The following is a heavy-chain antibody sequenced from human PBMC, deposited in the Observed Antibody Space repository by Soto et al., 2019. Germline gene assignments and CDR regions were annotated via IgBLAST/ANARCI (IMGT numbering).Heavy chain of an antibody. J-gene: IGHJ6*02. CDR3: ARDQRGDSSGWYVGYYYYGMDV. CDR2: IYYSGST. CDR1: GGSISSYY. Sequence: SETLSLTCTVSGGSISSYYWSWIRQPPGKGLEWIGYIYYSGSTNYNPSLKSRVTISVDTSKNQFSLKLSSVTAADTAVYYCARDQRGDSSGWYVGYYYYGMDVWGQGTTVTVSS. V-gene: IGHV4-59*01. D-gene: IGHD6-19*01.